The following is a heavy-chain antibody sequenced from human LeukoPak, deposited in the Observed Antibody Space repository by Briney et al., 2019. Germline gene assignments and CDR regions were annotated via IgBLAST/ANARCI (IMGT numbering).Heavy chain of an antibody. Sequence: SGGSLRLSCAASGFTFSSYAMSWVRQAPGKGLEWVSAISGSGGSTYYADSVKGRFTISRDNSKNTLYLQMNSLRAEDTAVYYCAKDDVLLWFGEGDWGQGTLVTVSS. CDR1: GFTFSSYA. V-gene: IGHV3-23*01. D-gene: IGHD3-10*01. CDR2: ISGSGGST. J-gene: IGHJ4*02. CDR3: AKDDVLLWFGEGD.